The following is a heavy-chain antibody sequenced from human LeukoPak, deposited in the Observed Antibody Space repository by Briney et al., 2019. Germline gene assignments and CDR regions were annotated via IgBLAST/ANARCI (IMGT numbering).Heavy chain of an antibody. D-gene: IGHD3-3*01. CDR3: ARLSGYDFWSGGGFFDY. CDR1: GGSISSSSYY. Sequence: SETLSLTCTVSGGSISSSSYYWGWIRQPRGKGLEWIEIIYYSGSTYYNPSLKSRLTMFVNTSKNQFSLKLSAVTAADTAVYYCARLSGYDFWSGGGFFDYWGQGILVTVSS. V-gene: IGHV4-39*01. CDR2: IYYSGST. J-gene: IGHJ4*02.